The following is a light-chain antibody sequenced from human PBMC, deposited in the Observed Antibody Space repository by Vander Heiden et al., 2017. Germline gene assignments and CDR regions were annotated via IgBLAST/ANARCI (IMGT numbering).Light chain of an antibody. Sequence: DIQMTQSPSTLSASVGDRVTITCRASQSISGWLAWYQQKPGKAPNLLIYKASSLESGVPSRFSGSGSGTEFTLMISSLQPDDFATYYCQQYSSYPLTFGGGTKVEIK. CDR3: QQYSSYPLT. CDR2: KAS. CDR1: QSISGW. J-gene: IGKJ4*01. V-gene: IGKV1-5*03.